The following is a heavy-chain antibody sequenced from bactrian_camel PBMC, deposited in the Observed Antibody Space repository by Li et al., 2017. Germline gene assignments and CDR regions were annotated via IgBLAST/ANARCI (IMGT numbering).Heavy chain of an antibody. CDR2: IESDGST. Sequence: HVQLVESGGGSVQEGGSPTLSCTPSGHIDSSYCMGWFRQVSGKRREGVAGIESDGSTSYADSVKGRFTVSVDNASKTLYLQMNDLKPEDTAVYYCAASFTACVARAHYVERYNYWGQGTQVTVS. V-gene: IGHV3S53*01. CDR3: AASFTACVARAHYVERYNY. D-gene: IGHD3*01. J-gene: IGHJ4*01. CDR1: GHIDSSYC.